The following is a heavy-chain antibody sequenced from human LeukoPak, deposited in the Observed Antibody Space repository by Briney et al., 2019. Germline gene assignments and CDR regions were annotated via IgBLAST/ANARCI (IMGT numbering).Heavy chain of an antibody. J-gene: IGHJ3*02. Sequence: GGSLRLSCAASGFSFSGYGMHWVRQAPGKGLEWVAIIWYDGSNKYYADAVKGRFTISRDNAKNTLYLQMNSLRAEDTAVYYCARDLSSGGAFDIWGQGTMVTGSS. CDR3: ARDLSSGGAFDI. CDR2: IWYDGSNK. CDR1: GFSFSGYG. D-gene: IGHD2-15*01. V-gene: IGHV3-33*01.